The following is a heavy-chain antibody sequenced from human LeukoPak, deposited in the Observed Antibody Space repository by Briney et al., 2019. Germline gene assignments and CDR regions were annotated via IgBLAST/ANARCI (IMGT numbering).Heavy chain of an antibody. CDR2: ISSSSSYI. Sequence: GGPLRLSCAASGFTFSSYSMNWVRQAPGKGLEWVSSISSSSSYIYYADSVKGRFTISRDNAKNSLYLQMNSLRAEDTAVYYCARSAIAAYYFDYWGQGTLVTVSS. CDR3: ARSAIAAYYFDY. V-gene: IGHV3-21*01. J-gene: IGHJ4*02. CDR1: GFTFSSYS.